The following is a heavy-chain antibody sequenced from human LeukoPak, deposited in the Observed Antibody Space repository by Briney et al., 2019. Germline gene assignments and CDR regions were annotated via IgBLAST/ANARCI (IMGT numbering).Heavy chain of an antibody. J-gene: IGHJ5*02. CDR3: ARHYEPYDFWSGRNWFDP. Sequence: SETLSLTCTVSGGSISSSSYYWGWIRQPPGKGLEWIGSIYYIGSPYYNPSLKSRVTMSVDTSKNQFSLKLNSVTAADTAVYYCARHYEPYDFWSGRNWFDPWGQGTLVTVSS. D-gene: IGHD3-3*01. CDR2: IYYIGSP. V-gene: IGHV4-39*01. CDR1: GGSISSSSYY.